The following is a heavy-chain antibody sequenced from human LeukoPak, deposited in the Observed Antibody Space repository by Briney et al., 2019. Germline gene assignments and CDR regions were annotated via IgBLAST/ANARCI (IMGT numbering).Heavy chain of an antibody. CDR1: GGSINSYY. Sequence: SETLSLTCSVSGGSINSYYWNWFRQTPGKGLEWIGVIYYSGSTTYNPCLKRRVTISVDSSKTEFSLEVRSVTAADTAVYYCARGGLWYDSSGYGDAWGEGALVTVAS. V-gene: IGHV4-59*01. D-gene: IGHD3-22*01. CDR2: IYYSGST. J-gene: IGHJ5*02. CDR3: ARGGLWYDSSGYGDA.